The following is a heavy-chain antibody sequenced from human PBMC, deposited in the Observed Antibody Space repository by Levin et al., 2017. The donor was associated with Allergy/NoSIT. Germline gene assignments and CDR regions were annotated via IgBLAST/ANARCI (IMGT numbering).Heavy chain of an antibody. V-gene: IGHV3-9*01. CDR3: AKAAITMVRAVNFDS. D-gene: IGHD3-10*01. CDR2: ISWNSGSI. Sequence: SGGSLRLSCAASGFTFDDYAMHWVRQVPGKGLEWVSGISWNSGSIGYADSVKGRFTISRDNAKNLLYLQMNSLRTEDTALYYCAKAAITMVRAVNFDSWGQGTLVTVSS. CDR1: GFTFDDYA. J-gene: IGHJ4*02.